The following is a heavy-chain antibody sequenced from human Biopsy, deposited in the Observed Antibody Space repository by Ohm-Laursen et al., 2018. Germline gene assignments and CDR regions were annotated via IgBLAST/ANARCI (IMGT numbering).Heavy chain of an antibody. V-gene: IGHV3-23*01. CDR2: IRGSGLTT. CDR1: GFILNNYG. CDR3: TCRYGDSPL. J-gene: IGHJ3*01. Sequence: SLRLSCAASGFILNNYGLSWVRQAPGKGLERVSAIRGSGLTTFHTDSVKGRFTISRDNSKNTLSLQMNSLRAEDTAIYYCTCRYGDSPLWGQGTMVTVSS. D-gene: IGHD4-17*01.